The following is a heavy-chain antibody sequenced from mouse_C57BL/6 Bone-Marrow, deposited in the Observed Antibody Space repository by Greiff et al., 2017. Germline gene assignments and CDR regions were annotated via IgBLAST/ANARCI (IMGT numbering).Heavy chain of an antibody. J-gene: IGHJ3*01. D-gene: IGHD2-1*01. V-gene: IGHV1-85*01. CDR3: ARNIYYGNYWFAY. CDR2: IYPRDGST. Sequence: LVESGPELVKPGASVKLSCKASGYTFTSYEINWVKQRPGQGLEWIGRIYPRDGSTKYNEKFKSQATLTVDTSSSTAYMELHSLTSEDSAFYFCARNIYYGNYWFAYWGQGTLVTVSA. CDR1: GYTFTSYE.